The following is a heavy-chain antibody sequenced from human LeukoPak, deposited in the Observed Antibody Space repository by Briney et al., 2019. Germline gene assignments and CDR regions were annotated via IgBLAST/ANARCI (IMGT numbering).Heavy chain of an antibody. D-gene: IGHD1-14*01. CDR1: GFTFSSYW. Sequence: GGSLRLSCAASGFTFSSYWMHWVRQAPGKGLVWVSRTNSDGSLPSYADSVKGRFTISRDNAKNSLYLQMNSLRDEDTAVYYCARETPEYDWGQGTLVTVSS. J-gene: IGHJ4*02. CDR2: TNSDGSLP. V-gene: IGHV3-74*01. CDR3: ARETPEYD.